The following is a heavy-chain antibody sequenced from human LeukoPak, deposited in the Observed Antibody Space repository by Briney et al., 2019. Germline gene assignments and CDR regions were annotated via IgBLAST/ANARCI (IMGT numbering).Heavy chain of an antibody. V-gene: IGHV3-23*01. D-gene: IGHD3-22*01. CDR3: SKDFSSVSPCYVDY. Sequence: GSLRLSCAASGFTFSTYPMSWVRQAPGKGLEWVSAISGSGGDTYYADSVKGRFSISRDNSKNTLYLQVNSLRAEDTAGYYCSKDFSSVSPCYVDYRGQGTLVTVSS. CDR1: GFTFSTYP. CDR2: ISGSGGDT. J-gene: IGHJ4*02.